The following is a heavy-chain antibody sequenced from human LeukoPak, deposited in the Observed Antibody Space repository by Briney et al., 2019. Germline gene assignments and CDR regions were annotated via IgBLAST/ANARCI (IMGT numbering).Heavy chain of an antibody. D-gene: IGHD5-24*01. CDR2: ISGSGNTI. V-gene: IGHV3-11*01. Sequence: GGSLRLSCAASGFPLSDYYMTWIRQAPGKGLEWVSYISGSGNTIYSADSVKGRFTISRDNAKNSVYLQMNSLRAEDTAVYYCARQGDGYSFDYWGQGTLVTVSS. CDR1: GFPLSDYY. J-gene: IGHJ4*02. CDR3: ARQGDGYSFDY.